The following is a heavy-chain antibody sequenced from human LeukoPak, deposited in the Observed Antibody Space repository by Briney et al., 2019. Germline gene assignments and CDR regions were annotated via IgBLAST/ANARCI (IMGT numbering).Heavy chain of an antibody. V-gene: IGHV4-38-2*02. CDR1: GYSISSGYY. D-gene: IGHD3-22*01. Sequence: SETLSLTCTVSGYSISSGYYWGWIRQPPGKGLEWIGSIYHSGSTYYNPSLKSRVTISVDTSKNQFSLKLSSVTAADTAVYYCASSPSYYYDSSGYYYFDYWGQGTLVTVTS. CDR2: IYHSGST. CDR3: ASSPSYYYDSSGYYYFDY. J-gene: IGHJ4*02.